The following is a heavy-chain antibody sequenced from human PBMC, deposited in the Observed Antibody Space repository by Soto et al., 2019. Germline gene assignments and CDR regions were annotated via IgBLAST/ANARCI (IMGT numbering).Heavy chain of an antibody. D-gene: IGHD3-3*01. CDR3: ARNARNYDFCSGYSLDI. Sequence: ASVKVSCKASGYTFTSYDINWVRQATGQGLEWMGWMNPNSGNTGYAQKFQGRVTMTRNTSISTAYMELSSLRSDDTAVYYCARNARNYDFCSGYSLDIWGQGTMVTV. CDR2: MNPNSGNT. CDR1: GYTFTSYD. V-gene: IGHV1-8*01. J-gene: IGHJ3*02.